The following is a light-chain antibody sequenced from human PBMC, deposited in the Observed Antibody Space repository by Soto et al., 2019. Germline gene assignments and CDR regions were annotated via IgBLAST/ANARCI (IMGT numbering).Light chain of an antibody. Sequence: QSVLTQPPSVSGAPGQRVTISCTGNSSNIGAGYGVHWYQQLPGTAPKLLIYGNSNRPSGIPDRFSSSKSGTSASLAITGLQAEDEADYYCQSYDSSLSGWVFGGETQLTV. V-gene: IGLV1-40*01. CDR1: SSNIGAGYG. CDR2: GNS. CDR3: QSYDSSLSGWV. J-gene: IGLJ3*02.